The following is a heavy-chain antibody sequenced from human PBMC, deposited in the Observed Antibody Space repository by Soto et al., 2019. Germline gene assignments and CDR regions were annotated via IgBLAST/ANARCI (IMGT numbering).Heavy chain of an antibody. CDR1: GGTFSSYA. CDR3: AREISARGYTSGDYYNYYGMDV. D-gene: IGHD5-18*01. J-gene: IGHJ6*02. Sequence: SVKVSCKASGGTFSSYAISWVRQAPGQGLEWMRWISAYNGNTNYAQNFQGRVTITADESTSTAYMELSSLRFEDTAVYFCAREISARGYTSGDYYNYYGMDVWGQGTTVTVSS. V-gene: IGHV1-69*13. CDR2: ISAYNGNT.